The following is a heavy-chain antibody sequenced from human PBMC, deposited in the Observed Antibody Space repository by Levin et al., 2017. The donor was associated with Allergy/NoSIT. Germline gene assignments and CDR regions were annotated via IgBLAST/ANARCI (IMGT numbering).Heavy chain of an antibody. CDR3: ARGVGYSSSWYLRDNWFDP. D-gene: IGHD6-13*01. J-gene: IGHJ5*02. Sequence: SQTLSLTCAVYGGSFSGYYWSWIRQPPGKGLEWIGEINHSGSTNYNPSLKSRVTISVDTSKNQFSLKLSSVTAADTAVYYCARGVGYSSSWYLRDNWFDPWGQGTLVTVSS. CDR1: GGSFSGYY. V-gene: IGHV4-34*01. CDR2: INHSGST.